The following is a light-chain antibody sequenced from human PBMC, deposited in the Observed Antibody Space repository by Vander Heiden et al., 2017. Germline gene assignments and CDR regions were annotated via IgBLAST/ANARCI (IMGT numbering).Light chain of an antibody. CDR2: TNN. Sequence: QSVLTQPPSASGTHGQRVTISCSGSSSNIGSNTVNWYQQLPGTAPKLLIYTNNQRPSGVPDRFSGSKSGTSASLAISGLQSEDEADYYCAAWDDSLNAHYVFGTGTKVTVL. CDR3: AAWDDSLNAHYV. CDR1: SSNIGSNT. V-gene: IGLV1-44*01. J-gene: IGLJ1*01.